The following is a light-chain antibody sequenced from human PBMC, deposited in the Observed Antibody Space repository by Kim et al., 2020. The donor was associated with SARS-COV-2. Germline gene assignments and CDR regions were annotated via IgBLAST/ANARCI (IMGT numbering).Light chain of an antibody. CDR2: EDS. CDR3: PSTDSSGSYEL. V-gene: IGLV3-25*03. J-gene: IGLJ2*01. Sequence: PGQTARFTCSGDTLPDQYVYWYQQKPGHAPLLFIYEDSVRPSGVPELFSGSSSETLATLTVTGVQVDDAADYYCPSTDSSGSYELFGGGTQLTVL. CDR1: TLPDQY.